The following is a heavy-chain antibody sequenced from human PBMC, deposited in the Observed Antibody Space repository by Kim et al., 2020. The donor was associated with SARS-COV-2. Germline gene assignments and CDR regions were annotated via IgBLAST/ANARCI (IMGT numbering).Heavy chain of an antibody. CDR3: AKDIGPESVAAAGTVDY. J-gene: IGHJ4*02. Sequence: GGSLRLSCAASGFTFDDYAMHWVRQAPGKGLEWVSGISWNSGSIGYADSVKGRFTISRDNAKNSLYLQMNSLRAEDTALYYCAKDIGPESVAAAGTVDYWGQGTLVTVSS. D-gene: IGHD6-13*01. CDR1: GFTFDDYA. CDR2: ISWNSGSI. V-gene: IGHV3-9*01.